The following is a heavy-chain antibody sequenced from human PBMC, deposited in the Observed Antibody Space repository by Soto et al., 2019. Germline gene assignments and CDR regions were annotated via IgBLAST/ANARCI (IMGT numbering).Heavy chain of an antibody. V-gene: IGHV4-34*01. CDR2: INHSGST. CDR1: GGSFSGYY. Sequence: QVQLQQWGAGLLKPSETLSLTCAVYGGSFSGYYWSWIRQPPGKGLEWIGEINHSGSTNYNPSLRSRATIAVDPARNQFPLKLSSLRAADTAVYYGARGSAVCLWFGGHNWFDPWGQGTLVTVSS. J-gene: IGHJ5*02. D-gene: IGHD3-10*01. CDR3: ARGSAVCLWFGGHNWFDP.